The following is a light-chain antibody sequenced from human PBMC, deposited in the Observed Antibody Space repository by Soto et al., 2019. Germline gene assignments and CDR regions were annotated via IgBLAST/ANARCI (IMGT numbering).Light chain of an antibody. V-gene: IGLV4-60*02. Sequence: QAVVTQSSSASASLGSSVKLTCTLSSGHSSNIIAWHRQQSGKAPRFLMKVEGSGSYNKGSGVPDRFSGSSSGADRYLTISNLRFEDEADYYCETWDTNTRVFGGGTKLTVL. CDR2: VEGSGSY. CDR3: ETWDTNTRV. CDR1: SGHSSNI. J-gene: IGLJ3*02.